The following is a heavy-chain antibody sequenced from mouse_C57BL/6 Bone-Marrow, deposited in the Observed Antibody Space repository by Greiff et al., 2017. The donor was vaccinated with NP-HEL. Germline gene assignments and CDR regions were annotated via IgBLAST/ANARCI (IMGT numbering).Heavy chain of an antibody. D-gene: IGHD2-4*01. J-gene: IGHJ3*01. CDR2: IHPSDSDT. Sequence: VKLMESGAELVKPGASVKVSCKASGYTFTSYWMHWVKQRPGQGLEWIGRIHPSDSDTNYNQKFKGKATLTVDKSSSTAYMQLSSLTSEDSAVYYCAIPRLRRLAWFAYWGQGTLVTVSA. CDR3: AIPRLRRLAWFAY. CDR1: GYTFTSYW. V-gene: IGHV1-74*01.